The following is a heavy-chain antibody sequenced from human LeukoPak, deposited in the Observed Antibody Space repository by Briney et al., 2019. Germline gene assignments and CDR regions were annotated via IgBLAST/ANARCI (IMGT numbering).Heavy chain of an antibody. J-gene: IGHJ4*02. CDR2: ISYDGSNK. D-gene: IGHD3-22*01. CDR3: AKDRTSGYLYYFDY. Sequence: PGGSLRLSCTASGFTFSSYGMHWVRQAPGKGLDWVAVISYDGSNKYYADSVKGRFTISRDNSKNTLYLQMNSLRAEDTAVYYCAKDRTSGYLYYFDYWGQGTLVTVSS. V-gene: IGHV3-30*18. CDR1: GFTFSSYG.